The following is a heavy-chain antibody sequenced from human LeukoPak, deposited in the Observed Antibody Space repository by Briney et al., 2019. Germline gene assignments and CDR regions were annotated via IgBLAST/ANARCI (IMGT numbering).Heavy chain of an antibody. CDR3: ARDLGSGYYFGTIDP. J-gene: IGHJ5*02. CDR1: GFTFSSYG. V-gene: IGHV3-33*01. Sequence: GGSLRLSCAASGFTFSSYGMHWVRQAPGKGLEWVAVIWYDGSNKYYADSVKGRFTISRVNSKNTLYLQMNSLRAEDTAVYYCARDLGSGYYFGTIDPWGQGTLVTVSS. CDR2: IWYDGSNK. D-gene: IGHD3-22*01.